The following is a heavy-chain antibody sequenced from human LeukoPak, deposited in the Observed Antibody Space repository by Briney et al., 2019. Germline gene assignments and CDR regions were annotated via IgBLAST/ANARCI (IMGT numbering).Heavy chain of an antibody. CDR2: IIPIFGTA. D-gene: IGHD1-26*01. CDR1: GGTFSSYA. V-gene: IGHV1-69*05. CDR3: ATSSYSGSYYGSFDI. J-gene: IGHJ3*02. Sequence: SVKVSCKASGGTFSSYAISWVRQAPGQGLEWMGRIIPIFGTANYAQKFQGRVTITTDEATSTAYMELSSLRSEDTAVYYCATSSYSGSYYGSFDIWGQGTMVTVSS.